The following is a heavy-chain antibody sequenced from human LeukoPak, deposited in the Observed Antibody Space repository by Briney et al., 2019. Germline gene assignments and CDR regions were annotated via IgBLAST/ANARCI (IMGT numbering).Heavy chain of an antibody. D-gene: IGHD3-22*01. Sequence: GASVKVSSKASGGTFSSYAISWMRRAPGQGLEWMGGIIPIFATTNYAPKFQGRVTITTDESTSTAYMELSSLRSEDTAVYYCARGVSVLYYYDSSGYYPLGYWGQGTLVTVSS. CDR1: GGTFSSYA. CDR3: ARGVSVLYYYDSSGYYPLGY. J-gene: IGHJ4*02. CDR2: IIPIFATT. V-gene: IGHV1-69*05.